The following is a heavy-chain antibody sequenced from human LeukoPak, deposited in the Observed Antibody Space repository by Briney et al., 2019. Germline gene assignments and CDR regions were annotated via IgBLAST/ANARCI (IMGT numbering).Heavy chain of an antibody. CDR1: GGSVSTHY. CDR2: IHTSGTT. J-gene: IGHJ4*02. CDR3: ARDGDGGGYPDY. D-gene: IGHD3-22*01. Sequence: PSETLSLTCSVSGGSVSTHYWSWIRQPAGKGLEGIGRIHTSGTTNYNPSLKSRVTLSLDTSNNQLSLTVTSVTAADTAVYFCARDGDGGGYPDYWGQGTLVTVSS. V-gene: IGHV4-4*07.